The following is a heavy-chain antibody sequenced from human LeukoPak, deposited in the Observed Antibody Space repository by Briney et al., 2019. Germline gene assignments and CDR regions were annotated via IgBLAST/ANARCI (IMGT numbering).Heavy chain of an antibody. CDR3: ARRSEFGVLYYMDV. D-gene: IGHD3-16*01. CDR2: ISGSSGTI. J-gene: IGHJ6*03. CDR1: GSTLSTYS. Sequence: GGSLRLSCAASGSTLSTYSMNWVRQAPGKGLEWVSYISGSSGTIYYADSVKGRFTISRDNAKNSLYLQMNSLRAEDTAVYYCARRSEFGVLYYMDVWGKGTTVTVSS. V-gene: IGHV3-48*01.